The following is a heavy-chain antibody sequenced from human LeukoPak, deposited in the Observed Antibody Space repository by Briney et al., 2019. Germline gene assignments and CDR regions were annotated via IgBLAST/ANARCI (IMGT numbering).Heavy chain of an antibody. CDR3: ARITLVRGVITENFDY. CDR1: GGSISNYY. D-gene: IGHD3-10*01. Sequence: SETLSLTGTVSGGSISNYYWAWIRQPPGKGLEWIGSISYSGSTHYNPSLKSRVTISVDTSKNQFSLKLSSVTAADTAVYYCARITLVRGVITENFDYWGQGTLVTVSS. J-gene: IGHJ4*02. CDR2: ISYSGST. V-gene: IGHV4-39*01.